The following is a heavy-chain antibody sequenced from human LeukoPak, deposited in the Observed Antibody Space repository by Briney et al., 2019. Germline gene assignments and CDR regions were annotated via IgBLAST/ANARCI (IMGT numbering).Heavy chain of an antibody. V-gene: IGHV3-7*01. J-gene: IGHJ4*02. D-gene: IGHD3-16*01. CDR2: IRQDGGDF. CDR1: GFTFSDYW. CDR3: ARQPIYEAYFDF. Sequence: GGSLRLSCAASGFTFSDYWMSWVRQDPGKGLAWVANIRQDGGDFNYVDSVKGRFTISRDNAENSLFLQMNSLRADDTAAYFCARQPIYEAYFDFWGQGTLVTVSS.